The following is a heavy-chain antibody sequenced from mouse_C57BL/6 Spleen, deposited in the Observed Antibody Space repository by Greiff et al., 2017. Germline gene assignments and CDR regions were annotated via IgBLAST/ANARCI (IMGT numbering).Heavy chain of an antibody. J-gene: IGHJ1*03. Sequence: QVQLQQPGAELVKPGASVKMSCKASGYTFTSYWITWVKQRPGHGLEWIGDIYPGSGSTNYNEKFKGKATLTVDTSSSTAYMQLSSLTSEDSAVYYCARWGPYYGSSYWYFDVWGTGTTVTVSS. CDR3: ARWGPYYGSSYWYFDV. CDR2: IYPGSGST. V-gene: IGHV1-55*01. CDR1: GYTFTSYW. D-gene: IGHD1-1*01.